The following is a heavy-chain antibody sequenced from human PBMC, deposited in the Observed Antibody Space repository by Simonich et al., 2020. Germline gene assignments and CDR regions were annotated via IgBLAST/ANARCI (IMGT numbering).Heavy chain of an antibody. CDR3: ARANERDY. CDR1: GFTFSSYS. CDR2: ISSSSSYI. V-gene: IGHV3-21*01. J-gene: IGHJ4*02. Sequence: EVQLVDSGGGLVKPGGSLILSCEASGFTFSSYSMNWVRQAPGKGLGWGSSISSSSSYIYYADSVKGRFTITRDNAKNSLYLQMNSLRAEDTAVYYCARANERDYWGQGTLVTVSS. D-gene: IGHD1-1*01.